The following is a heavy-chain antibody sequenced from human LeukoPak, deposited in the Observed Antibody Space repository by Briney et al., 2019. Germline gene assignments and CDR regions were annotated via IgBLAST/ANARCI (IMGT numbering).Heavy chain of an antibody. D-gene: IGHD3-10*01. CDR2: IWYDGSNK. CDR3: AKVSGYYMDD. V-gene: IGHV3-33*06. J-gene: IGHJ6*03. CDR1: GISFSIYG. Sequence: GGSLRLSRADSGISFSIYGVHGVRQAPGKGLEWVAIIWYDGSNKYYAGSVKGRFTISRDNSKNTLYLQMNSLRVEDTAVYYCAKVSGYYMDDWGKGTTVTVSS.